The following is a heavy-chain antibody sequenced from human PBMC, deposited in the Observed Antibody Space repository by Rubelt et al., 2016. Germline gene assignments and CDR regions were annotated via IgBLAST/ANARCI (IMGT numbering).Heavy chain of an antibody. J-gene: IGHJ4*02. CDR2: IGSNGGST. D-gene: IGHD6-19*01. CDR1: GFSFSNYA. CDR3: AKGDGNGWDAFGY. Sequence: EVQLVESGGGLIQPGGSLRLSCSASGFSFSNYAMHWVRQAPGKGLEYVSAIGSNGGSTNYADSVKGRFAISRDIAKNRRFLQKSILGAKDPALYYCAKGDGNGWDAFGYWGQGTLVTVSS. V-gene: IGHV3-64D*06.